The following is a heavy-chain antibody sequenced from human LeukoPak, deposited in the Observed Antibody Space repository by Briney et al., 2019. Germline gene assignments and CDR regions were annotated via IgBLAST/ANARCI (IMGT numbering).Heavy chain of an antibody. D-gene: IGHD3-10*01. V-gene: IGHV3-23*01. CDR2: ISGSGGST. Sequence: GGSLRLSCAASGFTFSSYGMSWVRQAPGKGLEWVSAISGSGGSTYYADSVKGRFTISRDNSKNTLYLQMNSLRAEDTAVYYCAKGGYYPTYYFDYWGQGTLVTVSS. CDR1: GFTFSSYG. J-gene: IGHJ4*02. CDR3: AKGGYYPTYYFDY.